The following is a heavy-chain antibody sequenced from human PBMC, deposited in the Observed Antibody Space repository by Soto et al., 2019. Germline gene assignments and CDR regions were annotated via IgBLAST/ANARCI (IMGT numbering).Heavy chain of an antibody. CDR3: ARGSGSYGAEFDY. CDR2: IWYDGSNK. J-gene: IGHJ4*02. D-gene: IGHD5-18*01. CDR1: GFTFSSYG. Sequence: QVQLVESGGGVVQPGRSLRLSCAASGFTFSSYGMHWVRQAPGKGLEWVAVIWYDGSNKYYADSVKGRFTISRDNSKNTLYLQMNSLRAEDTAVYYCARGSGSYGAEFDYWGQGTLVTVSS. V-gene: IGHV3-33*01.